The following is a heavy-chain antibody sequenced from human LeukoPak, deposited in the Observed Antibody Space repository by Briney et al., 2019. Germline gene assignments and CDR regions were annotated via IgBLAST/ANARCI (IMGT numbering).Heavy chain of an antibody. CDR2: ISYDGSNK. V-gene: IGHV3-30-3*01. Sequence: GRSLRLSCAASGFTFSSYAMHWVRQAPGKGLEWVAVISYDGSNKYYADSVKGRFTISRDNSKNTLYLQMNSLRAEDTAVYYCARDGYGVGASFRPMLAFDIWGQGTMVTVSS. CDR1: GFTFSSYA. D-gene: IGHD1-26*01. J-gene: IGHJ3*02. CDR3: ARDGYGVGASFRPMLAFDI.